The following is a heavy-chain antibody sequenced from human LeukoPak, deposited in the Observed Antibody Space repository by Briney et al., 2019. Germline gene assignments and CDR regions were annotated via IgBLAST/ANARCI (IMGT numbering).Heavy chain of an antibody. V-gene: IGHV4-39*07. CDR1: GGSISSRDYY. J-gene: IGHJ1*01. Sequence: PSETLSLTCTVSGGSISSRDYYWGWIRQPPGKGLEWCGNIYYSGSTYYNPSLKSRVTISVDTSKNQFSLKLSSVTAADTAVYYCARDLGYGNEYFQHWGQGTLVTVSS. CDR3: ARDLGYGNEYFQH. D-gene: IGHD5-12*01. CDR2: IYYSGST.